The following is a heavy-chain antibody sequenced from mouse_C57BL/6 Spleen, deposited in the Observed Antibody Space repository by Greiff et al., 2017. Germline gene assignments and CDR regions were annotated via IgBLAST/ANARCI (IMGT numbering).Heavy chain of an antibody. CDR2: INYDGSST. CDR1: GFTFSDYY. D-gene: IGHD3-1*01. Sequence: EVKLMESEGGLVQPGSSMKLSCTASGFTFSDYYMAWVRQVPEKGLEWVANINYDGSSTYYLDSLKSRFIISRDNAKNILYLQMSSLKSEDTATYYCARGGAPHYFDYWGQGTTLTVSS. CDR3: ARGGAPHYFDY. J-gene: IGHJ2*01. V-gene: IGHV5-16*01.